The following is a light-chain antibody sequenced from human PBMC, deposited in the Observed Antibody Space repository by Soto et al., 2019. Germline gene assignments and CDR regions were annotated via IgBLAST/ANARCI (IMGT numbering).Light chain of an antibody. V-gene: IGKV3-15*01. CDR2: GAS. J-gene: IGKJ1*01. Sequence: EIVLTQSQATLSLSPGERATLSCRASQSVSSYLAWYQQKPGQAPRLLIYGASTRATGIPARFSGSGFGTEFTLTISSLQPDDFATYYCQHYNSYSEAFGQGTKVDIK. CDR3: QHYNSYSEA. CDR1: QSVSSY.